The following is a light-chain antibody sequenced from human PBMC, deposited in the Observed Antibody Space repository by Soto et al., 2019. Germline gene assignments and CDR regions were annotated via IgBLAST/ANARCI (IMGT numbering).Light chain of an antibody. J-gene: IGLJ1*01. CDR3: LLSYNGPYV. CDR1: TGAVTNGHY. CDR2: DTT. Sequence: QRLLTHQHSLTVSPGVTFILTCGSSTGAVTNGHYPYWFQQKPGQAPRTLIYDTTNRHSWTPARFSGSLLGGKAALTLSGAHPEDEAEYHCLLSYNGPYVFGTGTKVTVL. V-gene: IGLV7-46*01.